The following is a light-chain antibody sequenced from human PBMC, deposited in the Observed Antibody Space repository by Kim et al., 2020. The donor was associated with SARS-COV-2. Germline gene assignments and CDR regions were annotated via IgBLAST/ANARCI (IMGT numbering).Light chain of an antibody. J-gene: IGLJ1*01. V-gene: IGLV2-11*01. CDR2: DVS. Sequence: PGQSVTISGTGTSSDEGGYNDVSWYQQHPGKAPRLMSYDVSKRPSGVPDRFSGSKSGNTASLNISGLQAEDEADYYCCSYAGSCYVFGTGTKVTVL. CDR3: CSYAGSCYV. CDR1: SSDEGGYND.